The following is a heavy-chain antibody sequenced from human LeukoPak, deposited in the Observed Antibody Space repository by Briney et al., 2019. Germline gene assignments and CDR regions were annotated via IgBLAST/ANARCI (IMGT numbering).Heavy chain of an antibody. CDR3: ARFPDGYYGSGSSDY. Sequence: PSETLSLTCTVSGGSISSYYWSWIRQPPGKGLEWIGYIYYSGSTNYNPSLKSRVTTSVDTSKNQFSLKLSSVTAADTAVYYCARFPDGYYGSGSSDYWGQGTLVTVSS. J-gene: IGHJ4*02. CDR2: IYYSGST. V-gene: IGHV4-59*01. CDR1: GGSISSYY. D-gene: IGHD3-10*01.